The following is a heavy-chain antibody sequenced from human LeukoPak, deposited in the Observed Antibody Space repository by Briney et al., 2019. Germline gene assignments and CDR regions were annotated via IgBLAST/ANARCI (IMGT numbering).Heavy chain of an antibody. CDR3: ARVLWNGDYPRFDY. CDR1: GFTFSSYW. CDR2: INSDGSST. V-gene: IGHV3-74*01. J-gene: IGHJ4*02. D-gene: IGHD4-17*01. Sequence: GGSLRLSCAASGFTFSSYWMHWVRQAPGKGLVWVSRINSDGSSTSYADSVKGRFAISRDNSKNTLYLQMNSLRAEDTAVYYCARVLWNGDYPRFDYWGQGTLVTVSS.